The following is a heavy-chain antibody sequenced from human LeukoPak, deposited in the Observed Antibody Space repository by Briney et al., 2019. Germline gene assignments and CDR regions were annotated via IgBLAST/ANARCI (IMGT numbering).Heavy chain of an antibody. CDR2: INTDGTVT. V-gene: IGHV3-74*01. CDR1: GFTFSKYW. Sequence: PGGSLRLSCAASGFTFSKYWMLWGRQAPGKGLESGSRINTDGTVTTYADSVKGRFTVSRDNAANTIFLQMNSVRAEDTAVYYCATKQWLAPPPDSWGQGTPVTVSS. CDR3: ATKQWLAPPPDS. D-gene: IGHD6-19*01. J-gene: IGHJ4*02.